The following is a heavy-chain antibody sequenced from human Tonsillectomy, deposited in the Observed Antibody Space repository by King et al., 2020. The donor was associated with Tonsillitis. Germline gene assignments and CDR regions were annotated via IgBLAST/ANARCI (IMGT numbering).Heavy chain of an antibody. J-gene: IGHJ6*03. CDR1: GGTFSTYS. CDR2: IIPMFGTT. D-gene: IGHD3-3*01. CDR3: ARGKDYSSGPYRNMAV. V-gene: IGHV1-69*01. Sequence: HVQLVESGAEVKKPGSSVKVSCKASGGTFSTYSISWVRQAPGQGLEWMGGIIPMFGTTHYAQRFQGRITITADESTSTAYMDLSSLRSDDTAVYYFARGKDYSSGPYRNMAVWGKGTTVTVSS.